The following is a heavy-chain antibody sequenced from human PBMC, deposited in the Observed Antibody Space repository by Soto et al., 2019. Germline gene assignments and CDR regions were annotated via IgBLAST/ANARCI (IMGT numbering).Heavy chain of an antibody. Sequence: QVQLVESGGGVVQPGRSLRLSCAASGFTFSSYAMHWVRQAPGKGLARVAVISYDGSNKYYPDSVKGRFTISRDNSKNTLDLQMNSLSAEDTAVYYCARDPTMVDYYYYGMDVWGQGTTVVVSS. CDR2: ISYDGSNK. CDR3: ARDPTMVDYYYYGMDV. V-gene: IGHV3-30-3*01. J-gene: IGHJ6*02. CDR1: GFTFSSYA. D-gene: IGHD3-10*01.